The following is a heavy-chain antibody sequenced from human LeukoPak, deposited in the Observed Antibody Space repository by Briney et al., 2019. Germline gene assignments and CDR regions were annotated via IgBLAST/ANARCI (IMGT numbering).Heavy chain of an antibody. CDR1: GYTFTSYA. CDR2: INAGNGNT. Sequence: GASVTVSCTASGYTFTSYAMHWVRQAPGQRLEWMGWINAGNGNTKYSQKFQGRVTITRDTSASTAYMDLSSLRSEDTAVYYCARNTETAIPLPYYFDYWGQGTLVTVSS. CDR3: ARNTETAIPLPYYFDY. J-gene: IGHJ4*02. V-gene: IGHV1-3*01. D-gene: IGHD2-21*02.